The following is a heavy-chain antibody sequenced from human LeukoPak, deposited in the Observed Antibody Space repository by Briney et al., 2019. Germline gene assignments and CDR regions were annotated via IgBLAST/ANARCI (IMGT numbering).Heavy chain of an antibody. D-gene: IGHD6-19*01. V-gene: IGHV3-48*04. CDR3: ARTSYSGGWYFFDY. CDR2: ISSGGTTI. Sequence: GGSLRLSCAASGFTFSSYSMNWVRQAPGKGLEWVSYISSGGTTIYYADSVKGRFTISRDNAKNSLYLQMNSLRAEDTAVYYCARTSYSGGWYFFDYWGLGTLVTVSS. J-gene: IGHJ4*02. CDR1: GFTFSSYS.